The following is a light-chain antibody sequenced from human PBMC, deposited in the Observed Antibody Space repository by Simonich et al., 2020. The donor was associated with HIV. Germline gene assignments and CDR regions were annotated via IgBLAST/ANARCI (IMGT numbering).Light chain of an antibody. V-gene: IGKV4-1*01. CDR3: QQYYSTPPT. CDR2: WAS. Sequence: DVVMTQSPDSLAVSLGERATINCKSCQSVLYSSNNRNYLAWYQQKPGQPPKLLIYWASTRESGFPDRFSGSGSGTDFTLTISSLQAEDVAVYYCQQYYSTPPTFGPGTKVDIK. CDR1: QSVLYSSNNRNY. J-gene: IGKJ3*01.